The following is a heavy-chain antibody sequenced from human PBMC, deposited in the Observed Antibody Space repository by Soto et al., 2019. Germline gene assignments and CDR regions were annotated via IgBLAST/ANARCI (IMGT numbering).Heavy chain of an antibody. CDR1: GYTFTGYY. V-gene: IGHV1-2*04. Sequence: QVQLVQSGAEVKKPGASVKVSCKASGYTFTGYYMHWVRQAPGQGLEWMGWINPKSGGTNYAQKFQGWVTMTRDLSISTVYMELSRLRSDATAMYYCARGTSTYDDILTGHFDYWGQGTRVTVSS. CDR2: INPKSGGT. D-gene: IGHD3-9*01. CDR3: ARGTSTYDDILTGHFDY. J-gene: IGHJ4*02.